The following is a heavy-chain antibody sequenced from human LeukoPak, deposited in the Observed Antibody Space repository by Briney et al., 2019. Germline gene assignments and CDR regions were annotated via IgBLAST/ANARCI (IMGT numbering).Heavy chain of an antibody. J-gene: IGHJ4*02. CDR1: GFTFSSYA. CDR2: ISGSGAST. D-gene: IGHD3-10*01. CDR3: ASDYYGSASFSFDN. Sequence: VGSLRLSCAASGFTFSSYAMKWVRQAPGKGLEWVSTISGSGASTYYADSVKGRFTISRDNSKNTLHLQMNSLRVEDTAVYYCASDYYGSASFSFDNWGQGTLVTVSP. V-gene: IGHV3-23*01.